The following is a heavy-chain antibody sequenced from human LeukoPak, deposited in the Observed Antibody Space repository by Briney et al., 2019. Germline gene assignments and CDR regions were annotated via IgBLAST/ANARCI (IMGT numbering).Heavy chain of an antibody. CDR3: ARGPRIAARRYFQH. J-gene: IGHJ1*01. CDR1: GYTFTGYY. D-gene: IGHD6-6*01. CDR2: INPNSGGT. Sequence: ASVKVSCTASGYTFTGYYMHWVRQAPGQGLEWMGWINPNSGGTNYAQKFQGRVTMTRDTSISTAYMELSRLRSDDTAVYYCARGPRIAARRYFQHWGQGTLVTVSS. V-gene: IGHV1-2*02.